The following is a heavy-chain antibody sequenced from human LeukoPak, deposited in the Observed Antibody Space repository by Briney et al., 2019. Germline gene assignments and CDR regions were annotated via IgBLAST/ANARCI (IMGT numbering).Heavy chain of an antibody. CDR1: GGSISSYY. CDR2: IYYSGST. Sequence: SETLSLTCTVSGGSISSYYWSWIRQPPGKGLEWIGYIYYSGSTNYNLSLKSRVTISVDTSKNQFSLKLSSVTAADTAVYYCASRGGPPNYYGMDVWGQGTTVTVSS. J-gene: IGHJ6*02. CDR3: ASRGGPPNYYGMDV. D-gene: IGHD3-10*01. V-gene: IGHV4-59*01.